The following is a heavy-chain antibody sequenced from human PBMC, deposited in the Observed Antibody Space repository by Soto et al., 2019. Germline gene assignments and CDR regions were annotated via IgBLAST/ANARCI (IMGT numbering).Heavy chain of an antibody. CDR1: GGSFGNSA. CDR2: FIPVYRTL. J-gene: IGHJ4*02. D-gene: IGHD3-3*01. Sequence: SVKVSCKASGGSFGNSAINWVRQTPGQGLEWLGGFIPVYRTLNYAQKFQGRVTITADESTGTAYMTLSSLASDGTAVYYCATGVIWIGYFTVDSWGQGTRVTVSS. V-gene: IGHV1-69*13. CDR3: ATGVIWIGYFTVDS.